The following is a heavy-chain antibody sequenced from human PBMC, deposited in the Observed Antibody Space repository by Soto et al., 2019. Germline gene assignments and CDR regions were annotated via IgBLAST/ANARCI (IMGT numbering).Heavy chain of an antibody. CDR1: GDSTSSRSYY. J-gene: IGHJ4*02. V-gene: IGHV4-39*01. D-gene: IGHD6-13*01. CDR3: ARHKDTSSRYLLPDF. CDR2: IYYTGNA. Sequence: SETLSLTCTVSGDSTSSRSYYRGWIRQPPGKGLEWIGSIYYTGNAYYNPSLKSRVAVSVDTSKNQFSLKVTSVTATDTAVYYCARHKDTSSRYLLPDFWGQGTLVTVSS.